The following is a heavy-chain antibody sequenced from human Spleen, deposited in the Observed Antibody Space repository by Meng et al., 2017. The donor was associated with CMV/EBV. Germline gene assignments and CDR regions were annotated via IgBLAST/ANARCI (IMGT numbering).Heavy chain of an antibody. CDR1: GGSISSGDYY. V-gene: IGHV4-30-4*08. CDR2: IYYSGST. J-gene: IGHJ1*01. CDR3: ARDRDYYDSSGYYSGYFQH. D-gene: IGHD3-22*01. Sequence: QVQLQGSGPGLVKPSQTLSLTCTVSGGSISSGDYYWSWIRQPPGKGLEWIGYIYYSGSTYYNPSLKSRVTISVDTSKNQFSLKLSSVTAADTAVYYCARDRDYYDSSGYYSGYFQHWGQGTLVTVSS.